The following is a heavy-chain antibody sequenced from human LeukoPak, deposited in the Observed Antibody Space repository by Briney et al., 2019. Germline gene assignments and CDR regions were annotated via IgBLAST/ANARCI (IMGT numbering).Heavy chain of an antibody. CDR1: GYTLTSYD. CDR3: TRETSSRYFDY. CDR2: MNPNSGRT. V-gene: IGHV1-8*01. J-gene: IGHJ4*02. Sequence: RASVKVSCKASGYTLTSYDINWVRQATGQGLGWMGWMNPNSGRTGYAQNFQGRITITRNTSISTAYMELSSLRSEDTAVYYCTRETSSRYFDYWGQGTLVTVSS.